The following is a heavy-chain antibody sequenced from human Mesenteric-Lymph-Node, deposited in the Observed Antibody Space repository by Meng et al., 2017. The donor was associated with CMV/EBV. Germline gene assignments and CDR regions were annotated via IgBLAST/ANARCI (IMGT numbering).Heavy chain of an antibody. CDR2: INSDGSTT. J-gene: IGHJ3*01. V-gene: IGHV3-74*01. CDR3: VKDVGTSNSYDAFDF. D-gene: IGHD1-1*01. Sequence: GESLKISCAASGFSLSTYWMHWVRQAPGKGLVWVSRINSDGSTTNYADSVKGRFTISRDNSKTSLFLQMNSLRTEDTAVYYCVKDVGTSNSYDAFDFWGQGTMVTVSS. CDR1: GFSLSTYW.